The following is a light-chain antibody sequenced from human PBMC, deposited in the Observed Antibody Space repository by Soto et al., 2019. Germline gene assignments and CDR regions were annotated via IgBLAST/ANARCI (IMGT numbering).Light chain of an antibody. CDR2: DNN. CDR3: GTWDSSLSAGV. J-gene: IGLJ2*01. CDR1: SSNIGNNF. V-gene: IGLV1-51*01. Sequence: QAALTQPPSVSAAPGQKVTISCSGSSSNIGNNFVSWYQQLPGTAPKLLIYDNNKRSSGIPDRFSGSKSGTSATLGITGLLTGDEAQYYCGTWDSSLSAGVFGGGTQLTVL.